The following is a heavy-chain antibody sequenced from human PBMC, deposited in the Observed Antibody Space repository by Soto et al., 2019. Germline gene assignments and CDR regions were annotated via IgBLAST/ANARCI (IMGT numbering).Heavy chain of an antibody. Sequence: GGSLRLSCAASGFTFSSYSMNWVRQAPGKGLEWVSSISSSSSYIYYADSVKGRFTISRDNAKNSLYLQMNSLRAEDTAVYYCARDHMEDQITIFGVVMDVWGKGTTVTVSS. V-gene: IGHV3-21*01. J-gene: IGHJ6*04. CDR3: ARDHMEDQITIFGVVMDV. CDR1: GFTFSSYS. D-gene: IGHD3-3*01. CDR2: ISSSSSYI.